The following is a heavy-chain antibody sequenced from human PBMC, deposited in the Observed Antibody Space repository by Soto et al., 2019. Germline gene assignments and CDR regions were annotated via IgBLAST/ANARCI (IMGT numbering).Heavy chain of an antibody. CDR3: AKEGNGGSALDH. CDR2: ISWDGDFL. CDR1: GFKFDDYM. D-gene: IGHD1-26*01. Sequence: EVLLVESGGGVVQPGGSLRLSCEASGFKFDDYMMHWVRQAPGKGLEWISRISWDGDFLDYADSIKGRFTVSRDNSKNSLYLHMNRLKTEDTAFYYCAKEGNGGSALDHWGQGTLVTVSS. V-gene: IGHV3-43*01. J-gene: IGHJ4*02.